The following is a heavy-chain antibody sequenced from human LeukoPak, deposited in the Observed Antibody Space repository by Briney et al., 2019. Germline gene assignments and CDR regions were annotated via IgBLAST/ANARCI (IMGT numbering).Heavy chain of an antibody. Sequence: PSETLSLTCTVSGGSISSSNYYWGWIRQPPGKGLEWIGSIYYRGSTYYNPSLKSRITISVDTSKNQFSLRLSSVTAADTAVHYCARLWGDGYNLDYWGQGTLVTVSS. V-gene: IGHV4-39*01. J-gene: IGHJ4*02. CDR1: GGSISSSNYY. D-gene: IGHD5-24*01. CDR3: ARLWGDGYNLDY. CDR2: IYYRGST.